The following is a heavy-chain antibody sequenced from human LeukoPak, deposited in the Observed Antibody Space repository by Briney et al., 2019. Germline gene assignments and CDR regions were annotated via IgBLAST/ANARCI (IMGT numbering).Heavy chain of an antibody. V-gene: IGHV4-31*03. D-gene: IGHD3-22*01. CDR3: ARAGIDYYNSSGQVDY. CDR1: GGSISSGGYY. Sequence: SETLSLTCTVSGGSISSGGYYWSWIRQHPGKGLEWIGYIYYSGSTYYNPSLKSRVTISVDTSKNQFSLKLSSVTAADTALYYCARAGIDYYNSSGQVDYWGQGTLVTVSS. J-gene: IGHJ4*02. CDR2: IYYSGST.